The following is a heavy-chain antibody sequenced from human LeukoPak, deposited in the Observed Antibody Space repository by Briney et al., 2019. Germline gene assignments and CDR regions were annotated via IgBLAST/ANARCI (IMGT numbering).Heavy chain of an antibody. Sequence: ASVKVSCKASGYTFTSYAMHWVRQAPGQRLEWMGWINAGNGNTKYSQKFQGRVTITRDTSASTAYMELSSLRSEDTAVYYCASGLGATTGRDYWGQGTLVTVSS. CDR3: ASGLGATTGRDY. CDR1: GYTFTSYA. J-gene: IGHJ4*02. V-gene: IGHV1-3*01. CDR2: INAGNGNT. D-gene: IGHD1-26*01.